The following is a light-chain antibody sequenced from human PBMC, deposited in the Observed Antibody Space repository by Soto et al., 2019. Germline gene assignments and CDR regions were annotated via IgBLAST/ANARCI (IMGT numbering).Light chain of an antibody. CDR2: DAS. CDR3: QQRKYWPPLT. Sequence: ETVLTQSPATLSLSPGERATLSCRASQSVDIYLAWYQQKPGQAPRLLIYDASNRATGIPARFSGSGSGTDFTLTISRLEPEDFALYYCQQRKYWPPLTFGQGTRLEIK. CDR1: QSVDIY. J-gene: IGKJ5*01. V-gene: IGKV3-11*01.